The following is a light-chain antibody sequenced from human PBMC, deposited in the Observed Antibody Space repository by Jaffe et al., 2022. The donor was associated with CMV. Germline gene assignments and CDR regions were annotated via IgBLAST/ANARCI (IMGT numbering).Light chain of an antibody. CDR1: QSIGGS. V-gene: IGKV1-39*01. CDR3: QQTYSNPQT. J-gene: IGKJ4*01. Sequence: DIQMTQSPSSLSASVGDRVTITCRASQSIGGSLNWYEQKPGKAPNLLIYDAVSLHSGVPSRFSGSGSGTDYTLTISGLQVEDFATYYCQQTYSNPQTFGGGTKVEIK. CDR2: DAV.